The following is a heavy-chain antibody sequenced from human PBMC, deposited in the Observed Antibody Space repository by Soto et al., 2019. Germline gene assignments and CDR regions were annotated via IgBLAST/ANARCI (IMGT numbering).Heavy chain of an antibody. V-gene: IGHV1-69*08. CDR1: GGTFSSYT. D-gene: IGHD6-13*01. CDR3: ARERAAATLVY. Sequence: QVQLVQSGAEVKKPGSSVKVSCKASGGTFSSYTISWVRQAPGQGLEWMGRIIPILGIANYAQKFQARVTISADKSTSTAYMELSSLRSEDTAVYYCARERAAATLVYWGQGTLVTVSS. J-gene: IGHJ4*02. CDR2: IIPILGIA.